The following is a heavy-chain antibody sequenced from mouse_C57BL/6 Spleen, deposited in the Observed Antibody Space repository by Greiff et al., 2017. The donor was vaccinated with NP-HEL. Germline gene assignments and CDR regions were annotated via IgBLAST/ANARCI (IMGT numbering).Heavy chain of an antibody. CDR2: ISSGGSYT. Sequence: EVKLMESGGDLVKPGGSLKLSCAASGFTFSSYGMSWVRQTPDKRLEWVATISSGGSYTYYPDSVKGRFTISRDNAKNTLYLQMSSLKSEDTAMYYCARPGYAAMDYWGQGTSVTVSS. CDR1: GFTFSSYG. V-gene: IGHV5-6*01. J-gene: IGHJ4*01. D-gene: IGHD3-1*01. CDR3: ARPGYAAMDY.